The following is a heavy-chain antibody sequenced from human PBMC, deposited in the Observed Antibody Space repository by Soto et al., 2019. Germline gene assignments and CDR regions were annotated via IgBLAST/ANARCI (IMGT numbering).Heavy chain of an antibody. V-gene: IGHV3-48*02. CDR1: GFTFSSCS. Sequence: PGGSLRLSCAASGFTFSSCSMNWVRQDPGKGLEWVSYISSSSSTIYYADSVKGRFTISRDNAKNSLYLQMHSLRDGDTAVYYCARVKVVTATDFWGQGTLVTVSS. D-gene: IGHD2-21*02. CDR2: ISSSSSTI. J-gene: IGHJ4*02. CDR3: ARVKVVTATDF.